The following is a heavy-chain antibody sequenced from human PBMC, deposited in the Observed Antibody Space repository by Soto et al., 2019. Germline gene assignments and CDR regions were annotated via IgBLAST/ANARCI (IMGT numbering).Heavy chain of an antibody. CDR1: GFTFSSYG. J-gene: IGHJ6*03. V-gene: IGHV3-33*01. CDR3: AREAGYSSSWQDYYYYYYMDV. D-gene: IGHD6-13*01. CDR2: IWYDGSNK. Sequence: GGSLRLSCAASGFTFSSYGMHWVRQAPGKGLEWVAVIWYDGSNKYYADSVKGRFTISRDNSKNTLYLQMNSLRAEDTAVYYCAREAGYSSSWQDYYYYYYMDVWGKGTTVTVSS.